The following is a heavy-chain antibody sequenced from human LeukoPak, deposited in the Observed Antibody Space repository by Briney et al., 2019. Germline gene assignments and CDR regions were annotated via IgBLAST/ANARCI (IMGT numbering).Heavy chain of an antibody. CDR1: GFTFSSSW. V-gene: IGHV3-7*01. J-gene: IGHJ4*02. Sequence: PGGSLRLSCAASGFTFSSSWMSWVRQAPGKGLEWVANISPDGSETNYVDSVKGRFTISRDNAKNSLYLQMNSLRAEDTAVYYFARPRVPDSWGQGTLVIVSS. CDR2: ISPDGSET. CDR3: ARPRVPDS.